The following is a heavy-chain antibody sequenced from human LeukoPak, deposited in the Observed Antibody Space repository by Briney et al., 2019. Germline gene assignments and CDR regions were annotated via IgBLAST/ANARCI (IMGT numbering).Heavy chain of an antibody. CDR2: IYYSGST. CDR1: GGSISSSSYY. Sequence: PSETLSLTCTVSGGSISSSSYYWGWIRQPPGKGLEWIGSIYYSGSTYYNPSLKSRVTISVDTSKNQLSLKLSSVTAADTAVYYCARASSLGAVDWLPGIAVAGTGFDYWGQGTLVTVSS. V-gene: IGHV4-39*07. J-gene: IGHJ4*02. D-gene: IGHD6-19*01. CDR3: ARASSLGAVDWLPGIAVAGTGFDY.